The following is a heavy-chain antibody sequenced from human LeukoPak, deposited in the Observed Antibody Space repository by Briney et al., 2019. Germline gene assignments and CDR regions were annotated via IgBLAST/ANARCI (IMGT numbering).Heavy chain of an antibody. J-gene: IGHJ4*02. CDR2: INPNSGGT. CDR3: ARGQQLDDFEN. Sequence: ASVKVSCKASGYTFNGHYMHWVRQVPGQGLEWMGRINPNSGGTNYAQKFQGRVTMTRDTSINTGYMELSRLRSDDTAVYYCARGQQLDDFENWGQGTLVTVSS. V-gene: IGHV1-2*06. CDR1: GYTFNGHY. D-gene: IGHD6-13*01.